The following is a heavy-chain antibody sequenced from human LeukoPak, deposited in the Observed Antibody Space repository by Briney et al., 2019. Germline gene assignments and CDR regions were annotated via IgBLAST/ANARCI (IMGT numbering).Heavy chain of an antibody. CDR1: GYTFTCYY. CDR2: INPNSGGT. Sequence: GASVKVSCKASGYTFTCYYMHWVRQAPGQGLERMGRINPNSGGTNYAQKFQGRVTMTRDTSISTAYLELSRLRSDDTAVYYCARDLWYYGSGSTPDYYYYYMDVWGKGTTVTVSS. V-gene: IGHV1-2*06. CDR3: ARDLWYYGSGSTPDYYYYYMDV. J-gene: IGHJ6*03. D-gene: IGHD3-10*01.